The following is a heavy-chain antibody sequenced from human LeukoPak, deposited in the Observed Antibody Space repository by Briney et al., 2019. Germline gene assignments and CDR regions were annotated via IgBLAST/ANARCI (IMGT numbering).Heavy chain of an antibody. V-gene: IGHV3-66*01. Sequence: GGSLRLSCVASGYSVSSNYMTWVRQAPGKGLEWVALLYASNHTSYADSVKGRFTISRDNRKNTLYLQMNSLTAEDTAVYYCARFPSSVNYHPVDYWGQGTLVTVSS. J-gene: IGHJ4*02. CDR3: ARFPSSVNYHPVDY. D-gene: IGHD3-22*01. CDR2: LYASNHT. CDR1: GYSVSSNY.